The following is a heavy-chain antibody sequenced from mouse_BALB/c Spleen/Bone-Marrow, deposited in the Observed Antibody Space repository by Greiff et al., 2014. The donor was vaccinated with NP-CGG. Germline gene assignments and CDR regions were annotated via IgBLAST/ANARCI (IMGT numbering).Heavy chain of an antibody. V-gene: IGHV1-14*01. CDR3: ARPATYYGNFYWYFDV. Sequence: VQLQQSGPELVKPGASVTMSCKASGYTFTSYIMHWVKQKPGQGLEWIGYINPYNDGTKYNEKFKGKATLTSDKSSSTAYMELSSLTSEDSAVYYCARPATYYGNFYWYFDVWGAGTTVTVSS. CDR2: INPYNDGT. CDR1: GYTFTSYI. J-gene: IGHJ1*01. D-gene: IGHD2-10*01.